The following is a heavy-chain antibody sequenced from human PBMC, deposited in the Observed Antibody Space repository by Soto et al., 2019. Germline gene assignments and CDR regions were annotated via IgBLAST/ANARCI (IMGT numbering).Heavy chain of an antibody. V-gene: IGHV4-34*01. CDR1: GGSFSDYY. J-gene: IGHJ5*02. CDR2: INHSGST. D-gene: IGHD6-19*01. CDR3: AKEGPGSSSSGWSQRYNWFDP. Sequence: SETLSLTCAVYGGSFSDYYWGWIRQPPGKGLEWIGEINHSGSTSYNAALKSRVTISVDTSKNQFSLKLSSVTAADTAVYYCAKEGPGSSSSGWSQRYNWFDPWGQGTLVT.